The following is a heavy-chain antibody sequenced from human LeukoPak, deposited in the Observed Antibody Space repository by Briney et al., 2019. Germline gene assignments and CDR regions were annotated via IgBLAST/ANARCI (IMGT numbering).Heavy chain of an antibody. Sequence: GASLRLSCAASGFTFSSYAMSWVRQAPGKGLVWVSRINSDGSSTNYADSVKGRFTISRDNAKNTLYLQMNSLRAEDTAVYYCARDLYCSGGSCYSGDWFDPWGQGTLVTVSS. J-gene: IGHJ5*02. D-gene: IGHD2-15*01. CDR1: GFTFSSYA. CDR2: INSDGSST. V-gene: IGHV3-74*01. CDR3: ARDLYCSGGSCYSGDWFDP.